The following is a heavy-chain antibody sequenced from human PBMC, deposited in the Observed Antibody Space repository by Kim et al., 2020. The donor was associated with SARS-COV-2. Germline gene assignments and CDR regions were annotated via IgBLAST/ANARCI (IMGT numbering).Heavy chain of an antibody. D-gene: IGHD4-17*01. CDR2: TRNKANKYTT. J-gene: IGHJ4*02. V-gene: IGHV3-72*01. Sequence: GGSLRLSCAASGFIFSDHYMDWVRQAPGKGLEWVGRTRNKANKYTTEYAASVKGRFTISRDDSKNSMYLQMNSLRTEDTAVYHCVRVHRRYCFDYWGQGTLVTVSS. CDR3: VRVHRRYCFDY. CDR1: GFIFSDHY.